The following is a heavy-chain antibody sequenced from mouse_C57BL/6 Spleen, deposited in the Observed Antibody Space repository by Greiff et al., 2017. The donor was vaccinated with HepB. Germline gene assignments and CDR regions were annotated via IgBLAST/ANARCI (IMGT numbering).Heavy chain of an antibody. J-gene: IGHJ1*03. D-gene: IGHD2-4*01. V-gene: IGHV1-72*01. CDR3: ARYGNYDYDGGDWYFDV. CDR2: IDPNSGGT. Sequence: QVQLQQPGAELVQPGASVKLSCKASGYTFTSYWMHWVKQRPGRGLEWIGRIDPNSGGTKYNEKFKSKATLTVDKPSSTAYIQLSSLTSEDSAVYYCARYGNYDYDGGDWYFDVWGTGTTVTVSS. CDR1: GYTFTSYW.